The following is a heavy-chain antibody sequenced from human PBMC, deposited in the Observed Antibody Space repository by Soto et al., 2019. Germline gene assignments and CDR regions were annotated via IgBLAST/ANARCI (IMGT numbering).Heavy chain of an antibody. Sequence: SQTLSLTCAISGDRVSSNVVAWNWIRQSPSRGLEWLGRTYYRARWNTDYAVSVKSRITIKPDTSKNLFSLHLNSVTPEDTAVYYCARDRGYYSSGTYLYYYDYWGQGTLVTSPQ. CDR3: ARDRGYYSSGTYLYYYDY. V-gene: IGHV6-1*01. CDR1: GDRVSSNVVA. J-gene: IGHJ4*02. CDR2: TYYRARWNT. D-gene: IGHD3-10*01.